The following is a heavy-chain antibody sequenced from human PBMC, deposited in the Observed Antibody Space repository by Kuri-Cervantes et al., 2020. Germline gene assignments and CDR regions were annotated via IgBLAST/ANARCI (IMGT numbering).Heavy chain of an antibody. D-gene: IGHD3-22*01. CDR2: IIPIFGTA. CDR3: ARVPYDSSGYYRNYWYFDL. CDR1: GGTFSSYA. V-gene: IGHV1-69*06. Sequence: SVKVSCKASGGTFSSYAISWVRQAPGQGLEWMGGIIPIFGTANYAQKFQGRVTITADKSTSTAYMELSSLRSEDTAVYYCARVPYDSSGYYRNYWYFDLWGRGTLVTVSS. J-gene: IGHJ2*01.